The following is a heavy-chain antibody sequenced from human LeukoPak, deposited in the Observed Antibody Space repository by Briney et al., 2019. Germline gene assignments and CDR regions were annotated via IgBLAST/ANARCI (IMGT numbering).Heavy chain of an antibody. CDR2: MNPNSGNT. D-gene: IGHD3-22*01. Sequence: GASVKVSCKASGYTFTSYDTNWVRQATGKGLEWMGWMNPNSGNTGYAQKFQGRVTMTRNTSISTAYMELSSLRSEDTAVYYCARGGMARYYYDSSGYSFDPWGQGTLVTVSS. V-gene: IGHV1-8*01. CDR3: ARGGMARYYYDSSGYSFDP. J-gene: IGHJ5*02. CDR1: GYTFTSYD.